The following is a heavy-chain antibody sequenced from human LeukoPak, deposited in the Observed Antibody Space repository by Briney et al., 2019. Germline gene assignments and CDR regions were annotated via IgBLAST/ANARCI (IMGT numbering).Heavy chain of an antibody. V-gene: IGHV1-2*02. Sequence: ASVKVSCKASGYTFTSYGISWVRQAPGQGPEWMGWINPNIGGTKYAQRFQGRVTMTRDTSISTAYMELSSLRSDDTAVYYCARGGSVHLERLYFYYYFDVWGKGTTVTVSS. D-gene: IGHD1-1*01. CDR1: GYTFTSYG. CDR2: INPNIGGT. CDR3: ARGGSVHLERLYFYYYFDV. J-gene: IGHJ6*03.